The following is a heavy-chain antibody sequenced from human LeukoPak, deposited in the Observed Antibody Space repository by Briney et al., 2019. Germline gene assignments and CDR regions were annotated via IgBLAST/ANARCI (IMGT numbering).Heavy chain of an antibody. Sequence: ASVKVSCKASGYTFTSNYIHWVRQAPGQGLEWMGMIYPRDGSTSYAQKFQGRVTVTRDTSTSTVHMELSGLRSADTAVYYCARPRTYYDSWSGYPPFDYWGQGTLVTVSS. J-gene: IGHJ4*02. V-gene: IGHV1-46*01. CDR1: GYTFTSNY. CDR3: ARPRTYYDSWSGYPPFDY. CDR2: IYPRDGST. D-gene: IGHD3-3*01.